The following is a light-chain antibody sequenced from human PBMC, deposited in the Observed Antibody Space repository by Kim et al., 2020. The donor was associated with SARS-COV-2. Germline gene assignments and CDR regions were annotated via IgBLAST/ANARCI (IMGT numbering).Light chain of an antibody. CDR2: DAS. CDR1: QRVSSY. V-gene: IGKV3-11*01. CDR3: QQRSDWRPRYT. Sequence: SPGERATLSCRASQRVSSYLAWYQQKPGQAPRLLIYDASNRATGIPARCSGSGSGTDFTLTNSSLEPGDFAVYYCQQRSDWRPRYTFGQGTKLEI. J-gene: IGKJ2*01.